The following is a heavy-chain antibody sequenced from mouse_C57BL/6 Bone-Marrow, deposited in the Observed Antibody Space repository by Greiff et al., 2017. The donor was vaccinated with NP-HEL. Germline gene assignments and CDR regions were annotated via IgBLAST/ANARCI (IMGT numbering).Heavy chain of an antibody. CDR2: ISNGGGST. CDR3: ASLIYDGYYVAY. Sequence: EVMLVESGGGLVQPGGSLKLSCAASGFTFSDYYMYWVRQTPEKRLEWVAYISNGGGSTYYPDTVKGRFTISRDKAKTALYLQRSRLKSENTAMYYCASLIYDGYYVAYWGQGTLVTVSA. V-gene: IGHV5-12*01. D-gene: IGHD2-3*01. CDR1: GFTFSDYY. J-gene: IGHJ3*01.